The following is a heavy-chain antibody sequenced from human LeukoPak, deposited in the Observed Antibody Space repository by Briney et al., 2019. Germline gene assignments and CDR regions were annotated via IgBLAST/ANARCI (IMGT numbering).Heavy chain of an antibody. V-gene: IGHV4-34*01. CDR2: INHSGST. J-gene: IGHJ4*02. Sequence: SETLSLTCAVYGGSFSGYYWSWIRQPPGKGLEWIGEINHSGSTNYNPSLKSRVTISVDTSKNQFSLKLTSVTAADTAMYYCARRGGSGRAFDYWGQGILVNVSS. D-gene: IGHD6-19*01. CDR1: GGSFSGYY. CDR3: ARRGGSGRAFDY.